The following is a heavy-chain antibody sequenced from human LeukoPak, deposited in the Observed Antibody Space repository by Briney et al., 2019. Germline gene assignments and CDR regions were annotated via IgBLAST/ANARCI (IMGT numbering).Heavy chain of an antibody. D-gene: IGHD4-23*01. J-gene: IGHJ4*02. V-gene: IGHV3-9*01. CDR3: ARASGISPFDY. CDR2: ISWNSGSI. Sequence: PGGSLRLSCAASGFTFDDYAMHWVRQAPGKGLEWVSGISWNSGSIGYADSVKGRFTISRDNSKNTLYLQMNSLRAEDTAVYYCARASGISPFDYWGQGTLVTVSS. CDR1: GFTFDDYA.